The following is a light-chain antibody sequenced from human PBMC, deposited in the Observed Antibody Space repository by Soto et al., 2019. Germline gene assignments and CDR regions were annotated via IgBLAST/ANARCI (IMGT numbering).Light chain of an antibody. CDR3: QQSYSSPPT. Sequence: DIQMTQSPSSLSASVGDRVSITCRASQSIRSHLNWYQQKPGKAPKLLIFAASSLQSGVPSRFSGSRSGPDFTLTISSLQPEDFATYYCQQSYSSPPTFGQGTKVEIK. J-gene: IGKJ1*01. CDR1: QSIRSH. CDR2: AAS. V-gene: IGKV1-39*01.